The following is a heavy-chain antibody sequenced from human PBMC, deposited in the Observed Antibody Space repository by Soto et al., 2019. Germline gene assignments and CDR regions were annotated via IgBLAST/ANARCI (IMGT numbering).Heavy chain of an antibody. CDR1: GGSISSGDYY. D-gene: IGHD1-1*01. Sequence: QVQLQESGPGLVKPSQTLSLTCTIAGGSISSGDYYWSWIRQPPGKGLEWIGHIYDIGSTYNNPSLNSRVTISIDPSENQSSLNLRSVTAADTAVYYCARGLSGDKVDSWGQGTLVTVSS. V-gene: IGHV4-30-4*01. J-gene: IGHJ4*02. CDR2: IYDIGST. CDR3: ARGLSGDKVDS.